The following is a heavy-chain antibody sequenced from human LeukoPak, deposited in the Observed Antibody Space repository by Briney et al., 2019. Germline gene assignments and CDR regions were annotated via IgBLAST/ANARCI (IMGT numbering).Heavy chain of an antibody. D-gene: IGHD4-23*01. Sequence: GGSLRLSCAASGFTFSDYYMSWIRQAPGKGLEWVSYISSSGSTIYYADSVKGRFTISRDNAKNSLYLQMNSLRAEDTAVYYCARDRAVVTPEKDHDAFDIWGQGTMVTVSS. V-gene: IGHV3-11*01. CDR3: ARDRAVVTPEKDHDAFDI. J-gene: IGHJ3*02. CDR2: ISSSGSTI. CDR1: GFTFSDYY.